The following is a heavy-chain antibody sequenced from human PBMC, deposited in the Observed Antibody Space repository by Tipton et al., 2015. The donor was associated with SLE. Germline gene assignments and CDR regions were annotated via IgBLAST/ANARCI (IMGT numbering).Heavy chain of an antibody. Sequence: SLRLSCATSGFSFRHYAMSWVRQAPEKGLEWVGFVRSDGTTEYAPSVKGRFTISRDDSQTTAYLQMNSLKNEDTAMYYCARGSEGRPFHYWGQGTLVTVSS. CDR3: ARGSEGRPFHY. J-gene: IGHJ4*02. CDR2: VRSDGTT. V-gene: IGHV3-49*04. CDR1: GFSFRHYA.